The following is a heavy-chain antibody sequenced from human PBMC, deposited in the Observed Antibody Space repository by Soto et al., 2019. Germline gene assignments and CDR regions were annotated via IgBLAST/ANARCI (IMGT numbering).Heavy chain of an antibody. J-gene: IGHJ4*02. D-gene: IGHD3-3*01. Sequence: QITLNESGPTVVRPTETLTLTCRFSGFSLTTSGVGVGWIRQSPGKAPEWLALIYWDDDKRYSASLKSMLTTTKDTSKNQVVLTVSDLDPTDTATYYCSHRVLRTVFALVTSTAIYFDFWGQGTPVAVSS. V-gene: IGHV2-5*02. CDR1: GFSLTTSGVG. CDR2: IYWDDDK. CDR3: SHRVLRTVFALVTSTAIYFDF.